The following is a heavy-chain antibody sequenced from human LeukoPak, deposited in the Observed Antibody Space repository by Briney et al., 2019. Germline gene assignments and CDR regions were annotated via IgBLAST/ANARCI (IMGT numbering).Heavy chain of an antibody. J-gene: IGHJ4*02. CDR1: GFTFSSYG. CDR3: AKDRQLLWFGELIDY. Sequence: GGSLRLSCAASGFTFSSYGMHWVRQAPGKGLEWVAFIRYDGSNKYYADSVKGRFTISRDDFKNTLYLLLNSLRAEDTAVYYCAKDRQLLWFGELIDYWGQGTLITVSS. CDR2: IRYDGSNK. D-gene: IGHD3-10*01. V-gene: IGHV3-30*02.